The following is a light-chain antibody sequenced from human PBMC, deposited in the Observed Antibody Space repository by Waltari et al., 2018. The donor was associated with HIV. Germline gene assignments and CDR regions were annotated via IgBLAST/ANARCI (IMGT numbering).Light chain of an antibody. CDR3: SSYTSSSTRV. V-gene: IGLV2-14*03. J-gene: IGLJ3*02. CDR2: DVS. Sequence: QSALTQPASVSGSPGQSITISCTGTSSDVGGYNYVSWYQRHPGKAPKLIIYDVSNRPAGVSNRFSGSKSGNRACLTISGLQAEDEADYYCSSYTSSSTRVFGGGTTVTVL. CDR1: SSDVGGYNY.